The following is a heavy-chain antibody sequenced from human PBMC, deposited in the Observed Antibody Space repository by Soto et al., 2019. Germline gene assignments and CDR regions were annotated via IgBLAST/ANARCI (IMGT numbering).Heavy chain of an antibody. CDR1: GFICGSYD. CDR2: ILVDGRT. Sequence: GGSLRLSCAASGFICGSYDMSWVRQAPGKGLEWVSTILVDGRTFYVDSVKGRFTISRDSSQNTVYLQMNSLRAEDTALYYCAKDINRGRPWRHPPYMDVWGQGTTVTVSS. D-gene: IGHD3-3*01. CDR3: AKDINRGRPWRHPPYMDV. V-gene: IGHV3-23*01. J-gene: IGHJ6*02.